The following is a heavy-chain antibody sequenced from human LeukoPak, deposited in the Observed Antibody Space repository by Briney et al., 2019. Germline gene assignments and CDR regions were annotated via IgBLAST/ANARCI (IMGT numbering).Heavy chain of an antibody. D-gene: IGHD3-3*01. J-gene: IGHJ4*02. CDR1: GFTFSSYA. Sequence: GGSLRPSCAASGFTFSSYAMTWVRQAPGKGLEWVSAISSGGDSTYYADSVKGRFAISRDNSKNTLYLQMKSLRAEDSAVYYCAKVRSYDFWSGFYGFFDSWGQGTLVTVSS. CDR3: AKVRSYDFWSGFYGFFDS. V-gene: IGHV3-23*01. CDR2: ISSGGDST.